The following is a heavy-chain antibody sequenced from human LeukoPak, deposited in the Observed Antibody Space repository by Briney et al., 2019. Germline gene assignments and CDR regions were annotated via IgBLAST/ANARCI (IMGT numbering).Heavy chain of an antibody. CDR2: ISYDGSNK. J-gene: IGHJ3*02. CDR3: AKVSSSTIDAFDI. D-gene: IGHD2-2*01. V-gene: IGHV3-30-3*01. Sequence: GGSLRLSCAASGFTFSSYAMHWVRQAPGKGLEWVAVISYDGSNKYYADSAKGRFTISRDNSKNTLYLQMNSLRAEDTAVYYCAKVSSSTIDAFDIWGQGTMVTVSS. CDR1: GFTFSSYA.